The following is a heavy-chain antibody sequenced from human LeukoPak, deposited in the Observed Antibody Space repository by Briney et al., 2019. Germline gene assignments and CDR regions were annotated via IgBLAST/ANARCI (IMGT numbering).Heavy chain of an antibody. J-gene: IGHJ4*02. Sequence: GESLKISCKGSGYSFPTYWIAWVRQMPGKGLEWMGIIYPDESNIRYSPSLQGQVTISADKSISTAYLQWSSLKASDTAMYYCARPPSRGYSSSFKYWGQGTLVTVSS. D-gene: IGHD2-2*03. CDR2: IYPDESNI. CDR1: GYSFPTYW. CDR3: ARPPSRGYSSSFKY. V-gene: IGHV5-51*01.